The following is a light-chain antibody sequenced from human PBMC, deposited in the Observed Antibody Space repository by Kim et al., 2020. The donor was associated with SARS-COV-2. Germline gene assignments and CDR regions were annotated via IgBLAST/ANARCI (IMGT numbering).Light chain of an antibody. CDR2: GAS. CDR1: QSVSSN. Sequence: EIVMTQSPATLSVSPGERATLSCRASQSVSSNLAWYQQKPGQAPRLLIYGASTRATSIPARFSGSGSGTEFTLTISSLQSEDFAVYYCHQYNDWPRWTFGQGTKVDIK. CDR3: HQYNDWPRWT. V-gene: IGKV3-15*01. J-gene: IGKJ1*01.